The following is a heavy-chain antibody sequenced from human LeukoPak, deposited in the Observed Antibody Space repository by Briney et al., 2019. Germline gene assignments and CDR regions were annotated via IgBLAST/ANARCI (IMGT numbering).Heavy chain of an antibody. D-gene: IGHD4-17*01. CDR3: AKVTVTSDIYYYYGMDV. CDR2: ISYDGSNK. Sequence: GGSLRLSCAASGFTFSSYGMHWVRQAPGKGLEWVAVISYDGSNKYYADSVKGRFTISRDNSKNTLYLQMNSLRAEDTAVYYCAKVTVTSDIYYYYGMDVWGQGTTVTVSS. V-gene: IGHV3-30*18. J-gene: IGHJ6*02. CDR1: GFTFSSYG.